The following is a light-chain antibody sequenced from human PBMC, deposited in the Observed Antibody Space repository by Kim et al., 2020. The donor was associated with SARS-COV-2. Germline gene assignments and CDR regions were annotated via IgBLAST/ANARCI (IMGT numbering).Light chain of an antibody. V-gene: IGKV3-15*01. Sequence: SPGERATLSCRASQNVNPNLAWYQQIPGQAPRLLLYAASTRVAGIPARFSGSGSGTEFTLTITSLQSEDFAIYYCQQYNTWPPVTFGQGTRLEIK. J-gene: IGKJ5*01. CDR1: QNVNPN. CDR2: AAS. CDR3: QQYNTWPPVT.